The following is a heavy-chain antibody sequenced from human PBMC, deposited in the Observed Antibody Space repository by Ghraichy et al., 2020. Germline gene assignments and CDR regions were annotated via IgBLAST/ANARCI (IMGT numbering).Heavy chain of an antibody. J-gene: IGHJ6*02. CDR3: ARDLRYCSGGTCFYYNYGMDV. Sequence: GGSLRLSCAASGFTFSSYSMNWVRQAPGKGLEWVSYISSSSSVMYYADSVKGRFTISRDNAKNSLYLQMNSLRDEDTAVYYCARDLRYCSGGTCFYYNYGMDVWGQGTTVTVSS. V-gene: IGHV3-48*02. CDR1: GFTFSSYS. D-gene: IGHD2-15*01. CDR2: ISSSSSVM.